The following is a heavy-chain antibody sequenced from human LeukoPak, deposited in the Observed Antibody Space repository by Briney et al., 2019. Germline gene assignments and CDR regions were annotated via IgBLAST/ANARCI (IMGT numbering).Heavy chain of an antibody. J-gene: IGHJ4*02. CDR1: GYSFTSYW. CDR3: ARQPYCSGGSCYSDY. CDR2: IYPGDSDT. V-gene: IGHV5-51*01. D-gene: IGHD2-15*01. Sequence: PGGSLRLSCKGSGYSFTSYWIGWVRQMPGKGLEWMGIIYPGDSDTRYSPSFQGQVTISADKSISTAYLQWSSLKASDTATYYCARQPYCSGGSCYSDYWGQGTLVTVSS.